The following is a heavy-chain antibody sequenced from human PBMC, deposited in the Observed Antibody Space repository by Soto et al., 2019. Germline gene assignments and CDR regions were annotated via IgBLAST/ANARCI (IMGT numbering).Heavy chain of an antibody. CDR2: IIPMYDSA. Sequence: QVQLVQPGAELKKPGSSVNVSCAASGGTFKTYTINWVRQAPGQGLEWIGQIIPMYDSANYAQRFQGRVTISADKSTNIAYMELSGRRSEETARYYCATWRTYSGSYCFAYWGQGPRVSVSS. V-gene: IGHV1-69*06. CDR1: GGTFKTYT. CDR3: ATWRTYSGSYCFAY. J-gene: IGHJ4*02. D-gene: IGHD1-26*01.